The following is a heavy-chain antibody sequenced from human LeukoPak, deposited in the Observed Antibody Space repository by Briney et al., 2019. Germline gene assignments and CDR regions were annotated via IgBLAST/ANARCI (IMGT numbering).Heavy chain of an antibody. D-gene: IGHD7-27*01. Sequence: GGSLRLSCAASGFTFSNYAMHWVRQAPGQGLEWVAVIAYDGSNKYYTDSVKGRFTISRDNSKNMVYLQMNSLRAEDTAVYYCARESSLTGDVYWGQGTLVTVSS. CDR3: ARESSLTGDVY. J-gene: IGHJ4*02. CDR2: IAYDGSNK. V-gene: IGHV3-30-3*01. CDR1: GFTFSNYA.